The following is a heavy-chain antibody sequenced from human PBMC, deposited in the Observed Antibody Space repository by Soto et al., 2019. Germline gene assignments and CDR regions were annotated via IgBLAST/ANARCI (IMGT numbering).Heavy chain of an antibody. CDR1: GFTFCSYG. CDR2: IWYDGSNK. CDR3: ARDRVRDFDY. J-gene: IGHJ4*02. V-gene: IGHV3-33*01. Sequence: ESGGGVVQPGRSLRLSCAASGFTFCSYGMHWVRQAPGKGLEWVAVIWYDGSNKYYADSVKGRFTISRDNSKNTLYLQMNSLRAEDTAVYYCARDRVRDFDYWGQGTLVTVSS.